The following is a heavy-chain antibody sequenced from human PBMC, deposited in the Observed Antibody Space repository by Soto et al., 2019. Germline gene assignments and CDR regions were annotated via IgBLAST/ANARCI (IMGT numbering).Heavy chain of an antibody. CDR2: INHSGST. J-gene: IGHJ5*02. D-gene: IGHD5-18*01. CDR3: ARGPMWIQLWVIRAWFDP. Sequence: PSETLSLTCAVYGGSFSGYYWSWIRQPPGKGLEWIGEINHSGSTNYNPSLKSRVIISVDTSKNQFSLKLSSVTAADTAVYYCARGPMWIQLWVIRAWFDPWGQGTLVTVSS. V-gene: IGHV4-34*01. CDR1: GGSFSGYY.